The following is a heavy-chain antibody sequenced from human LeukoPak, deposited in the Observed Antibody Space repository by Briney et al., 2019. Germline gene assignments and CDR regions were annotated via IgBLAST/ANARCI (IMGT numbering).Heavy chain of an antibody. V-gene: IGHV3-74*01. J-gene: IGHJ4*02. CDR3: ARESGYSSGWNYFDY. CDR2: INSDGSST. CDR1: GFTFSSYW. Sequence: GGSLRLSCAASGFTFSSYWMHWVRQAPGKGLVWVSRINSDGSSTSYADSVKGRFTISRDSAKNTLYLQMNSLRAEDTAVYYCARESGYSSGWNYFDYWGQGTLVTVSS. D-gene: IGHD6-19*01.